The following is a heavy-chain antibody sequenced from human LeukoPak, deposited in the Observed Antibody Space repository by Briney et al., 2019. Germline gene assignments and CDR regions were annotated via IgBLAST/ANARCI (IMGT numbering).Heavy chain of an antibody. D-gene: IGHD3-9*01. Sequence: SETLSLTCAVYGGSFSGYYWSWIRQPPGKGLEWIGEINHSGSTNYNPSLKSRVTISVDTSKNQFSLKLSSVTAADTAVYYCARALDYDILTGYYYYYMDVWGKGTTVTVSS. V-gene: IGHV4-34*01. CDR1: GGSFSGYY. CDR3: ARALDYDILTGYYYYYMDV. CDR2: INHSGST. J-gene: IGHJ6*03.